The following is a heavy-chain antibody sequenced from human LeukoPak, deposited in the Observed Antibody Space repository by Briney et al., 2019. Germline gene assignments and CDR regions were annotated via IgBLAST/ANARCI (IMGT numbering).Heavy chain of an antibody. CDR1: GGSFSGYY. Sequence: SETLSLTCAVYGGSFSGYYWSWIRQPPGKGLEWIGEINHSGSTNYNPSLKSRVTISVDTSRNQFSLKLSSVTAADTAVYYCARLGPGSGSSDYFDYWGQGTLVTVSS. J-gene: IGHJ4*02. D-gene: IGHD1-26*01. V-gene: IGHV4-34*01. CDR2: INHSGST. CDR3: ARLGPGSGSSDYFDY.